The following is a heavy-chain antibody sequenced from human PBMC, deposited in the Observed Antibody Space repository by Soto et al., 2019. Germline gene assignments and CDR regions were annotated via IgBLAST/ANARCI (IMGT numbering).Heavy chain of an antibody. V-gene: IGHV3-23*01. Sequence: GSLRVSGAASGLTFSSYAMTWVRQAPGKGLEWVSAISGSGGSTYYADSVKGRFTISRDNSKNTLYLQMNSLRAEDTAVYYCAEPLNPIAGPRWGQGTMVT. CDR2: ISGSGGST. J-gene: IGHJ3*01. CDR1: GLTFSSYA. D-gene: IGHD6-13*01. CDR3: AEPLNPIAGPR.